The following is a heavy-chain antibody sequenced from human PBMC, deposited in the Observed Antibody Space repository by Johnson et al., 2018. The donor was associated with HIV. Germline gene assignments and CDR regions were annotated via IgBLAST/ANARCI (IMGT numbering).Heavy chain of an antibody. V-gene: IGHV3-30*04. CDR1: GFTFTTYA. Sequence: QMLLVESGGGVVQPGRSLRLSCAASGFTFTTYAMHWVRQAPGKGLEWVAVISYDGSNKYYADSVKGRFTISRDNSKNTLYLQMNSLRVEDTAVYYCAKGEQLVISRKGHDAFDIWGRGTMVTVSS. CDR3: AKGEQLVISRKGHDAFDI. CDR2: ISYDGSNK. J-gene: IGHJ3*02. D-gene: IGHD6-6*01.